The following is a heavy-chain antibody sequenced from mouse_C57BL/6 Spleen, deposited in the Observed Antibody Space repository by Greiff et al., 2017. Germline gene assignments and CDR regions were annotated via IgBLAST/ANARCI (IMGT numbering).Heavy chain of an antibody. CDR3: ARGGWLPLFDY. CDR1: GYAFSSYW. J-gene: IGHJ2*01. Sequence: QVQLQQSGAELVKPGASVKISCKASGYAFSSYWMNWVKQRPGKGLEWIGQIYPGDGDTNYNGKFKGKATLTADKSSSTAYMQLSSLTSEDSAVYFCARGGWLPLFDYWGQGTTLTVSS. V-gene: IGHV1-80*01. CDR2: IYPGDGDT. D-gene: IGHD2-3*01.